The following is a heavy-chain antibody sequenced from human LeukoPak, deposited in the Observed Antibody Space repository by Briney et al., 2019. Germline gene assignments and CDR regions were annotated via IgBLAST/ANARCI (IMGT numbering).Heavy chain of an antibody. CDR2: IWYDGSNK. V-gene: IGHV3-33*08. Sequence: GGSLRLSCAASGFTFSNYNMNWVRQAPGKGLEWVAVIWYDGSNKYYADSVKGRFTISRDHSKNTLYLQMKSRRAEDTAVYYCARELEIAVAGTLGYWGQGTLVTVSS. CDR3: ARELEIAVAGTLGY. D-gene: IGHD6-19*01. CDR1: GFTFSNYN. J-gene: IGHJ4*02.